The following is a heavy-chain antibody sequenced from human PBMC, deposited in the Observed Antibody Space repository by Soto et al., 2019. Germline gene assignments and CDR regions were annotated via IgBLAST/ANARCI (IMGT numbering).Heavy chain of an antibody. J-gene: IGHJ4*02. CDR3: ARDGYDGSGSPYPAY. CDR1: GGSMREYF. CDR2: IYYLGST. D-gene: IGHD3-10*01. V-gene: IGHV4-59*01. Sequence: SETLSLTCSVSGGSMREYFWSWIRQSPGKGLEWIGYIYYLGSTDYNPSLKSRVTISVDTSKRQFSLRLTSVTAADTAVYYCARDGYDGSGSPYPAYWGPGTQVTVSS.